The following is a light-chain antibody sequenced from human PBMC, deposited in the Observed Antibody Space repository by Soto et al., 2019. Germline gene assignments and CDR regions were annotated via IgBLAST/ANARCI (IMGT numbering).Light chain of an antibody. V-gene: IGKV1-39*01. CDR2: AAS. Sequence: DIQMTQSPSSLSASVGDRVTITCRASQSISNYLNWYQQKPGKAPKLLIYAASSLQSGVPSRFSGIGSGTDFTLTISSLQPEDFATYYCQQSYNAPRTFGQGTKVEIK. CDR1: QSISNY. J-gene: IGKJ1*01. CDR3: QQSYNAPRT.